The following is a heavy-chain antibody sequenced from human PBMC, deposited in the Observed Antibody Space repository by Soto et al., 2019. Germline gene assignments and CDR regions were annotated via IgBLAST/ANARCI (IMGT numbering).Heavy chain of an antibody. Sequence: EVQLLGAGGGLVQPGGSLRLSCVGTGFTFSSHAMTWVRQAPGKRLEWVSSISEGGERTYYADSVKGRFTVSRDNSRNTLFLQVNSLRAEDTAIYYCAKDRNAGTYYHDYWGQEILVAVSS. J-gene: IGHJ4*02. CDR2: ISEGGERT. V-gene: IGHV3-23*01. CDR1: GFTFSSHA. D-gene: IGHD3-10*01. CDR3: AKDRNAGTYYHDY.